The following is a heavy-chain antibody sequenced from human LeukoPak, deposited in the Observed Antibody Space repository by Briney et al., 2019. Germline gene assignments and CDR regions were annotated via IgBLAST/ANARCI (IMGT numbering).Heavy chain of an antibody. CDR3: AKGYGESHFDS. D-gene: IGHD5-18*01. J-gene: IGHJ4*02. V-gene: IGHV3-30*02. CDR2: IRYDGSIQ. Sequence: GPLTLSCTASGFTFRSYGMHLVRQAPGKGLEWVAFIRYDGSIQYYAHSVKGRFTISRDNSNNTLYLQMNTLRGDDTAVYFCAKGYGESHFDSWGQGTLVTVSS. CDR1: GFTFRSYG.